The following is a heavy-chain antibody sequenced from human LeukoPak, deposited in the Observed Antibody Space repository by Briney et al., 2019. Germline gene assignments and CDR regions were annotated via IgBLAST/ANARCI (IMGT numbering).Heavy chain of an antibody. CDR3: VRVSIVGARSVFDY. D-gene: IGHD1-26*01. CDR2: IKRDGSEK. Sequence: PGGSLRLSCAASGFTLSNNWMSWVRQAPGKGLEWVAIIKRDGSEKYYVDSVKGRFTISRDNAKNSQYLQMNSLGAEDTAVYYCVRVSIVGARSVFDYWGQGTLVTVSS. CDR1: GFTLSNNW. J-gene: IGHJ4*02. V-gene: IGHV3-7*01.